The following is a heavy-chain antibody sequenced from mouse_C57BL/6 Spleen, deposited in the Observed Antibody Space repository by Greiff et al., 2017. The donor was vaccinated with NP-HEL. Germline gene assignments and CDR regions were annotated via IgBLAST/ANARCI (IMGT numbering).Heavy chain of an antibody. Sequence: VQLQQSGPELVKPGASVTISCKASGYSFTDYNMNWVKQSNGKSLEWIGVINPNYGTTSYNQKFKGKATLTVDQSSSTAYKQLSSLTSEDSAVDYCARSGYEGDYYAMDYWGQGTSVTVSS. CDR1: GYSFTDYN. D-gene: IGHD2-10*02. CDR3: ARSGYEGDYYAMDY. CDR2: INPNYGTT. V-gene: IGHV1-39*01. J-gene: IGHJ4*01.